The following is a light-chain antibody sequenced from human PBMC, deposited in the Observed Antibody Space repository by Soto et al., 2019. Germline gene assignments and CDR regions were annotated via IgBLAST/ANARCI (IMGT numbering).Light chain of an antibody. V-gene: IGLV1-40*01. CDR2: GNR. Sequence: QSVLTQPPSVSGAPGQRVTISCTGNNSNLGAGYDVHWYQQLPGAAPKLVIFGNRNRPPGVPERFSGSKSGTSASLAIAGLQAEDEADYYCQAYDYSLTAFVFGGGTKLTVL. CDR3: QAYDYSLTAFV. CDR1: NSNLGAGYD. J-gene: IGLJ3*02.